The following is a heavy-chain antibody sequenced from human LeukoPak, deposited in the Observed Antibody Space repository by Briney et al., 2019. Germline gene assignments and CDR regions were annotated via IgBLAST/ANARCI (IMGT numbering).Heavy chain of an antibody. D-gene: IGHD3-16*01. CDR1: GGSISSYY. V-gene: IGHV4-59*01. J-gene: IGHJ6*03. CDR3: ARVTWGGYYYYMDV. CDR2: IYYSGTT. Sequence: PSETLSLTCTVSGGSISSYYWSWIRQPPGKGLEWIGYIYYSGTTNYNPSLETRVTISVDTSKNQFSLRLSSVTAADTAVYYCARVTWGGYYYYMDVWGKGTTVTVSS.